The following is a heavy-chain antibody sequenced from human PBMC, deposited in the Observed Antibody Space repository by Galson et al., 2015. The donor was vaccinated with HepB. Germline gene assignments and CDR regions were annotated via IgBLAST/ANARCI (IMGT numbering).Heavy chain of an antibody. CDR3: ARETTTYSSASNWFDP. Sequence: SVKVSCKASGYTFTNYAIHWVRQAPGQRLEWMGWINAGRDNTEYSQKFQGRVTITRDKSASTAYMELTSLRSEDTAVYYCARETTTYSSASNWFDPWGQGALVTVSS. J-gene: IGHJ5*02. V-gene: IGHV1-3*01. D-gene: IGHD6-19*01. CDR1: GYTFTNYA. CDR2: INAGRDNT.